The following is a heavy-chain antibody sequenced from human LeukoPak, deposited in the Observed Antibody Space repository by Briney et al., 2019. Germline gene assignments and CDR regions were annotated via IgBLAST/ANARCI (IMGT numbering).Heavy chain of an antibody. CDR1: GGSFSGYY. J-gene: IGHJ5*02. D-gene: IGHD2-15*01. Sequence: SETLSLTCAVYGGSFSGYYWSWIRQPPGKGLEWIGEINHSGSTNYNPSLKSRVTISVDTSKNQFSLKLSSVTAADTAVYYCASGYCSGGSCYSPAFDPWGQGTLVTVSS. CDR2: INHSGST. CDR3: ASGYCSGGSCYSPAFDP. V-gene: IGHV4-34*01.